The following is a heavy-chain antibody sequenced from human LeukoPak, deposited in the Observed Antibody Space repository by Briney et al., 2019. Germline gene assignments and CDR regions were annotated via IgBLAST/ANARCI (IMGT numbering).Heavy chain of an antibody. D-gene: IGHD6-13*01. CDR3: ARAGQQLGFDY. CDR2: VYSGGTT. J-gene: IGHJ4*02. CDR1: GFTVSNNH. V-gene: IGHV3-66*01. Sequence: GGSLSLSCAASGFTVSNNHMSWVRQAPGEGLEWVSLVYSGGTTYYADSVKGRFTISRDNSKNTLYLQMNSLRAEDTAVYYCARAGQQLGFDYWGQGTLVTVSS.